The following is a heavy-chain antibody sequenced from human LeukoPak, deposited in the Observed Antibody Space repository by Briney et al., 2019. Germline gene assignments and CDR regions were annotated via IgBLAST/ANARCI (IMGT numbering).Heavy chain of an antibody. J-gene: IGHJ6*02. CDR2: IYYSGST. V-gene: IGHV4-59*08. Sequence: PSETLSLTCTVSGGSISSYYWSWIRQPPGKGLEWIGYIYYSGSTNYNPSLKSRVTISVDTSKNQFSLKLSSVTAADTAVYYCARHDSSGWYVEPYGMDVWGQGTTVTVSS. CDR3: ARHDSSGWYVEPYGMDV. D-gene: IGHD6-19*01. CDR1: GGSISSYY.